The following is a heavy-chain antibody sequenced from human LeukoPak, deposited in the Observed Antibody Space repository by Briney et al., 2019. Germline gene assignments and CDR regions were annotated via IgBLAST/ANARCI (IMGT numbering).Heavy chain of an antibody. CDR2: ITGRGGT. Sequence: GGSLRLSCAASGLTFSNYAMTWVRQAPGKGLEWISSITGRGGTSYTDSVKGRFTVYRDNSKNTLYLQMNSLRVGDTALYYCAKDQNGEYVGAFDSWRQGTMVSVSS. CDR1: GLTFSNYA. J-gene: IGHJ3*01. V-gene: IGHV3-23*01. D-gene: IGHD2-8*01. CDR3: AKDQNGEYVGAFDS.